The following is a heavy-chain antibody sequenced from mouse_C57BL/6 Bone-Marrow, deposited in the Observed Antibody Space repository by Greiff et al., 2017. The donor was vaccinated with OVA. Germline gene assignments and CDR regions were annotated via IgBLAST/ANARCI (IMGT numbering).Heavy chain of an antibody. CDR2: INSDGGST. CDR1: EYEFPSHD. Sequence: EAKLVESGGGLVQPGESLKLSCESNEYEFPSHDMSWVRKTPEKRLELVAAINSDGGSTYYPDTMERRFIISRDNTKKTLYLQMSSLGSEDTALYYCARHEDDGYYLRGMDYWGQGTSVTVSS. D-gene: IGHD2-3*01. CDR3: ARHEDDGYYLRGMDY. J-gene: IGHJ4*01. V-gene: IGHV5-2*01.